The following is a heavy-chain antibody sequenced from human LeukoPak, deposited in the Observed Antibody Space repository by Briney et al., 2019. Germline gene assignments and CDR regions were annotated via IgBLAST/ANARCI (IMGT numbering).Heavy chain of an antibody. CDR3: ARDLVVVAATYAFDI. V-gene: IGHV3-21*01. D-gene: IGHD2-15*01. J-gene: IGHJ3*02. Sequence: GSLRLSCAASGFTFSSYSMNWVRQAPGKGLEWVSSISSSSSYIYYADSVKGRFTISRDNAKNSLYLQMNSLRAEDTAVYYCARDLVVVAATYAFDIWGQGTMVTVSS. CDR1: GFTFSSYS. CDR2: ISSSSSYI.